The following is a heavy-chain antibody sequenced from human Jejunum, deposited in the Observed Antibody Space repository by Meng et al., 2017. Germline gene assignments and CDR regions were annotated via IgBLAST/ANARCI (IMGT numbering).Heavy chain of an antibody. V-gene: IGHV3-23*01. CDR2: IGNSGVIT. Sequence: EVQLLESGGGLVQPGGSLSLSCAASGITFSSYAMSWVRQAPGKGLEWVSAIGNSGVITYYADSVKGRFTISRDNSKNTLYLQMNSLRAGDTAVYYCVSGSSGTIGEGNWGQGTLVTVSS. J-gene: IGHJ4*02. CDR1: GITFSSYA. D-gene: IGHD3-22*01. CDR3: VSGSSGTIGEGN.